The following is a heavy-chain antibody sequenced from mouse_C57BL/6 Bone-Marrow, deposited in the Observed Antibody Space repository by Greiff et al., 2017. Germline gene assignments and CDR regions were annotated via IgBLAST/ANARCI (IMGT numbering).Heavy chain of an antibody. V-gene: IGHV1-61*01. CDR2: IYPSDSET. CDR3: ARNGYYCPYYFDY. CDR1: GYTFTSYW. J-gene: IGHJ2*01. Sequence: QVQLQQPGAELVRPGSSVKLSCKASGYTFTSYWMAWVKQRPGQGLEWIGNIYPSDSETPYNQKFKDKATLTVDKSSSTAYMQLSSLPSEDSAVDYCARNGYYCPYYFDYWGQGTARTVSS. D-gene: IGHD2-3*01.